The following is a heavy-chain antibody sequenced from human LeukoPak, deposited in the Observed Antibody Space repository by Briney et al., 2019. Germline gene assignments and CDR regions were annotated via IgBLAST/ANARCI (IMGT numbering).Heavy chain of an antibody. CDR3: ARGAWGSLDY. Sequence: GRSLRLSCAASGFTFSSHGMHWVRQAPGKGREWVAVIWYDGSNKYYADSVKGRFTISRDNSKNTLYLQMNSLRAEDTAVYYCARGAWGSLDYWGQGTLVTVSS. V-gene: IGHV3-33*01. D-gene: IGHD7-27*01. J-gene: IGHJ4*02. CDR1: GFTFSSHG. CDR2: IWYDGSNK.